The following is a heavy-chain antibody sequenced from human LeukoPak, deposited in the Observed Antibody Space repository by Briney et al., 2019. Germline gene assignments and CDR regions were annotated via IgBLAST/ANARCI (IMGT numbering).Heavy chain of an antibody. D-gene: IGHD6-13*01. CDR1: GFTFSSYA. V-gene: IGHV3-30*04. CDR3: ARDSIRQQLYYFDY. Sequence: GGSLRLSCAASGFTFSSYAMHWVRQAPGKGLEWVAVISYDGSNKYYADSVKGRFTISRDNSKNTLYLQMNSLRAEDTAVYYCARDSIRQQLYYFDYWGQGTLVTVSS. J-gene: IGHJ4*02. CDR2: ISYDGSNK.